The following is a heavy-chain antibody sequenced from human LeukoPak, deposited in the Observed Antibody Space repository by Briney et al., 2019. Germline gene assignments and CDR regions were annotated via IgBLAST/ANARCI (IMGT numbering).Heavy chain of an antibody. CDR2: VHLDGRT. Sequence: SETLSLTCDVSGCPVTSTNWWTWFRQPPGKGLEWIGEVHLDGRTNYNPSLKSRLVMSADLPENHISLKLTSVTAADTAVYYCAREGGFYRPLDYSGQGTLVTVSS. D-gene: IGHD6-25*01. CDR3: AREGGFYRPLDY. J-gene: IGHJ4*02. CDR1: GCPVTSTNW. V-gene: IGHV4-4*02.